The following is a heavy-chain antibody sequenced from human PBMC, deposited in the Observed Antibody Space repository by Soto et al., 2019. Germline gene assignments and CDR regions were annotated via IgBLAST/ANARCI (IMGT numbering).Heavy chain of an antibody. CDR3: VKDVWDY. Sequence: GGSLRLSCAASGFTFSGYTMNWVRQTPGKGLEWVAVIGNSGDGTHYADSVKGRFTISRDNSKNTLYLQMESLRAEDTAVYYCVKDVWDYWGQGVLVTVSS. CDR1: GFTFSGYT. J-gene: IGHJ4*02. V-gene: IGHV3-23*01. CDR2: IGNSGDGT. D-gene: IGHD2-21*01.